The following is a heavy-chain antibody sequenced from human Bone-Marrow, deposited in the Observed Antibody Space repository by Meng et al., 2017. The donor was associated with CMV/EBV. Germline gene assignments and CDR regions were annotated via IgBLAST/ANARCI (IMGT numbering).Heavy chain of an antibody. CDR3: ARVGVGAQFDY. Sequence: QLQLQESGSGLVKPSETLSLTCTVSGGSVRSGFYSWAWIWQPPGKGLEWIGYISHSGSTYFNPSLKSRVTISVDRSKNHFSLGLSSVSAADTAVFYCARVGVGAQFDYWGQGALVTVSS. D-gene: IGHD1-26*01. J-gene: IGHJ4*02. CDR1: GGSVRSGFYS. CDR2: ISHSGST. V-gene: IGHV4-30-2*01.